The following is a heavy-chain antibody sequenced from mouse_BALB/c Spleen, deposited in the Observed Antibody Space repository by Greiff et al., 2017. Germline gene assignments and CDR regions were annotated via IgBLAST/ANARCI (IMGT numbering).Heavy chain of an antibody. V-gene: IGHV1-69*02. CDR1: GYTFTSYW. J-gene: IGHJ4*01. CDR2: IDPSDSYT. Sequence: QVQLQQPGAELVKPGASVKLSCKASGYTFTSYWMHWVKQRPGQGLEWIGEIDPSDSYTNYNQKFKGKATLTVDKSSSTAHMELRSLASEDSAVYYCAKDMDYWGQGTAVTVSS. CDR3: AKDMDY.